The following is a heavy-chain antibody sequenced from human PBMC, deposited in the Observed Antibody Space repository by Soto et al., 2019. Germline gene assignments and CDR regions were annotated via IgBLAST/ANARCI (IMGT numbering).Heavy chain of an antibody. J-gene: IGHJ5*02. CDR1: GGYIRSSSYY. CDR2: IYYSGST. V-gene: IGHV4-39*01. CDR3: ARXRLACSGGSCYWFDP. D-gene: IGHD2-15*01. Sequence: SELLSLTCTVSGGYIRSSSYYWGWIRQPPGKGLEWIGSIYYSGSTYYNPSLKSRVTISVDTSKNQFSLKLSSVTAADTAVYYCARXRLACSGGSCYWFDPWGQGTLVTVSS.